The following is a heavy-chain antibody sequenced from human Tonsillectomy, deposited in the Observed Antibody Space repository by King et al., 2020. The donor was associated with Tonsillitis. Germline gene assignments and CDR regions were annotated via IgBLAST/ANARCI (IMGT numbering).Heavy chain of an antibody. J-gene: IGHJ4*02. Sequence: VQLVESGGGLVQPGGSLRLSCAASGFTFSSYWMSWVRQAPGKGLEWVANIKQDGSEKYYVDSVKGRFTISRDNAKNSLYLQMNSLRAEDTAVYYCARVMRFTIFGVVIIGPFDYWGQGTLVTVSS. D-gene: IGHD3-3*01. CDR1: GFTFSSYW. CDR3: ARVMRFTIFGVVIIGPFDY. V-gene: IGHV3-7*01. CDR2: IKQDGSEK.